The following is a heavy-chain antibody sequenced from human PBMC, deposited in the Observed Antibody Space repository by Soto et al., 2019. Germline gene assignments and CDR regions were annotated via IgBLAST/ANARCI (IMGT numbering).Heavy chain of an antibody. J-gene: IGHJ6*02. V-gene: IGHV1-18*01. Sequence: GASVKVSCKTSGYTFDTFAISWVRQAPGQGLEWMGWISAYNGDISYAQKYQGRVTLTTDTSTSTAYMELRNLRSDDTAVYYCARENSPTLVESYHYSGMDVWGQGTTVTVSS. D-gene: IGHD3-16*01. CDR1: GYTFDTFA. CDR3: ARENSPTLVESYHYSGMDV. CDR2: ISAYNGDI.